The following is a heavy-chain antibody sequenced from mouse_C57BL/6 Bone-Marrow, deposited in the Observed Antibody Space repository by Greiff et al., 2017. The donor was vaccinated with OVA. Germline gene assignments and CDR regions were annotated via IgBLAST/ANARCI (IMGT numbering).Heavy chain of an antibody. CDR3: ARDYGSSYGYFDV. J-gene: IGHJ1*03. CDR1: GYTFTIYW. CDR2: IHPNSGST. V-gene: IGHV1-64*01. D-gene: IGHD1-1*01. Sequence: QVQLQQPGAELVKPGASVKLSCKASGYTFTIYWMHWVKQRPGQGLEWIGMIHPNSGSTNYNEKFKSKATLTVDKSSSTAYMQLSSLTSEDSAVYYCARDYGSSYGYFDVWGTGTTVTVSS.